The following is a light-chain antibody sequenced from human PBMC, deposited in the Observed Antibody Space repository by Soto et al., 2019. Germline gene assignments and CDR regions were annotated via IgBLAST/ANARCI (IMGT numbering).Light chain of an antibody. CDR3: QQRSNWPPT. V-gene: IGKV3-11*01. Sequence: EIVLTQSPATLSLSPGERATLSCRASQSVSSYLAWYQQKPGQDPRLLIYDASNRTTGIPARFSGSGSGTDFTLTISSLEPEDLAVDYCQQRSNWPPTFGQGTKLEIK. CDR2: DAS. J-gene: IGKJ2*01. CDR1: QSVSSY.